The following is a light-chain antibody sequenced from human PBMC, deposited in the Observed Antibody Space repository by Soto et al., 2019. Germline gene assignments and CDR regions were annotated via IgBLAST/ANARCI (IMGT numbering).Light chain of an antibody. CDR1: SSDVGGYNY. V-gene: IGLV2-14*01. CDR2: DVS. Sequence: QSALTQPASVSGSPGQSITISCTGTSSDVGGYNYVSWYQQHPGKAPKLMIYDVSNRPSGVSNRFSGSKSGNTAALTISGLQAEDEADYYSSSYTSSSTPVFGGGTKVTVL. CDR3: SSYTSSSTPV. J-gene: IGLJ2*01.